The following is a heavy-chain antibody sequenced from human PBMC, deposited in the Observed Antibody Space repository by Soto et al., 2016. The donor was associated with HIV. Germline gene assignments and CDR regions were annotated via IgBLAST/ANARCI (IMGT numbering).Heavy chain of an antibody. CDR2: VNHGGTS. Sequence: QVQLHQWGAGLLKPSETLSLTCAVYGGSFTGYYWSWIRQPPGKGLEWIGEVNHGGTSNYNPSLKSRVTISLDTSKNQFSLKSTSVTAADTALYFCARVLGYCSTTSCSPFDFWGQGPWSPSPQ. CDR3: ARVLGYCSTTSCSPFDF. V-gene: IGHV4-34*01. J-gene: IGHJ4*02. CDR1: GGSFTGYY. D-gene: IGHD2-2*01.